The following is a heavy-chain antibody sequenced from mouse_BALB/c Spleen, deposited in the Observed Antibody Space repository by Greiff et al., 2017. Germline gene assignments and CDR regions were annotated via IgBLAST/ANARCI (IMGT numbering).Heavy chain of an antibody. CDR2: ISYSGST. CDR3: ARWNYRYDDYYAMDY. V-gene: IGHV3-8*02. J-gene: IGHJ4*01. Sequence: EVKLVESGPSLVKPSQTLSLTCSVTGDSITSGYWNWIRKFPGNKLEYMGYISYSGSTYYNPSLKSRISITRDTSKNQYYLQLNSVTTEDTATYYCARWNYRYDDYYAMDYWGQGTSVTVSS. D-gene: IGHD2-14*01. CDR1: GDSITSGY.